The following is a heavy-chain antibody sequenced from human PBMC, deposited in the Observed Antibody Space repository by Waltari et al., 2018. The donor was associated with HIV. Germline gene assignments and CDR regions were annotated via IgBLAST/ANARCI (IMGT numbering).Heavy chain of an antibody. CDR3: AAIRAVAGSYYFDS. Sequence: QVQLQESGSGLVKPSETLSLPCSVSGYPISSGDSWGWLRQPPGMGLVWIGNIYHSGSAYYHPSLESRVTTSVDASKNQFPLKVSSRTAADTALYCCAAIRAVAGSYYFDSWGQGILVTVSS. J-gene: IGHJ4*02. CDR2: IYHSGSA. D-gene: IGHD6-19*01. CDR1: GYPISSGDS. V-gene: IGHV4-38-2*02.